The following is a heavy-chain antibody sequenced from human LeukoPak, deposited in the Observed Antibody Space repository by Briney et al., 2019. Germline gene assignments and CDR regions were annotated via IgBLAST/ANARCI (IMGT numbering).Heavy chain of an antibody. J-gene: IGHJ3*02. CDR1: GFTFSDYY. D-gene: IGHD4-17*01. V-gene: IGHV3-11*01. Sequence: KAGGSLRLSCAASGFTFSDYYMSWIRQAPGKGLEWVSYISSSGSTIYYADSVKGRFTISRDNAKNSLSLQMNSLRAEDTAVYYCARADAYGDFAPENDAFDIWGQGTMVTVSS. CDR3: ARADAYGDFAPENDAFDI. CDR2: ISSSGSTI.